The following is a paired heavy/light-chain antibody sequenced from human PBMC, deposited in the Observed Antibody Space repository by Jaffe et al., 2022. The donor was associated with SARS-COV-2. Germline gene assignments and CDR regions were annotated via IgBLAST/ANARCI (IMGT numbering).Light chain of an antibody. CDR3: SSYTSSTSVI. CDR1: SSDVGGSNF. J-gene: IGLJ2*01. Sequence: QSALTQPASVSGSPGQSITISCTGTSSDVGGSNFVSWYQQYPGKAPKLMIFDVSNRPSGVSNRFSGSKSGNMASLTISGLQAEDEADYYCSSYTSSTSVIFGGGTKLTVL. V-gene: IGLV2-14*03. CDR2: DVS.
Heavy chain of an antibody. V-gene: IGHV1-46*01. Sequence: QVQLVQSGAEVEKPGASVKVSCKASGYTLTSYYLHWVRQAPGQGLEWMGVINPSDGSTSYAQKFQGRVTMTRDTSTSTVYMDLSSLRSEDTAVYYCARGGCGGDCSHAYYYYGMDVWGQGTTVTVSS. J-gene: IGHJ6*02. CDR2: INPSDGST. CDR3: ARGGCGGDCSHAYYYYGMDV. CDR1: GYTLTSYY. D-gene: IGHD2-21*02.